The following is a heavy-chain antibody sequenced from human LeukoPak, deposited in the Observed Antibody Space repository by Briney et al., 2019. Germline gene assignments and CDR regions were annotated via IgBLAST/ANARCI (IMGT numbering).Heavy chain of an antibody. D-gene: IGHD3-10*01. CDR2: ISAYNGNT. J-gene: IGHJ3*02. CDR1: GYTFTSYG. CDR3: ARVRFGGDAFDI. Sequence: ASVKVSCKASGYTFTSYGISWVRQAPGQGLEWMGWISAYNGNTNYAQKPQGRVTMTTDTSTSTAYMELRSLRSDDTAVYYCARVRFGGDAFDIWGQGTMVTVSS. V-gene: IGHV1-18*01.